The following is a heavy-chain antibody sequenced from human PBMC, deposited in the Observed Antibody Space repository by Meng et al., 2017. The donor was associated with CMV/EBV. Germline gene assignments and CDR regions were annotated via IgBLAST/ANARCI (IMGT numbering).Heavy chain of an antibody. CDR1: GGSISSSNYY. CDR2: SHYSGNT. V-gene: IGHV4-39*07. J-gene: IGHJ4*02. Sequence: SETLSLTCTVSGGSISSSNYYWGWIRQPPGKGLECIGSSHYSGNTYYNAALKSRATISGDMSRNQFSLKLTSVTAADAAVYYCARVTSSSWTIDYRGQGTLVTVSS. D-gene: IGHD6-13*01. CDR3: ARVTSSSWTIDY.